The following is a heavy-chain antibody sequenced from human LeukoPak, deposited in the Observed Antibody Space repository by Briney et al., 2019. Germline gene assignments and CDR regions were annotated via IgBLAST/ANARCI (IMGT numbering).Heavy chain of an antibody. CDR2: ISSSSSYI. J-gene: IGHJ6*04. Sequence: GGSLRLSCAASGFTFSSYSMNWVRQAPGKGLEWVSSISSSSSYIYYADSVKRRFTISRDNAKNSLYLKMNSLRAEDTAVYYCARGRYYYGSGQGMDVWGKGTTVTISS. D-gene: IGHD3-10*01. CDR1: GFTFSSYS. V-gene: IGHV3-21*01. CDR3: ARGRYYYGSGQGMDV.